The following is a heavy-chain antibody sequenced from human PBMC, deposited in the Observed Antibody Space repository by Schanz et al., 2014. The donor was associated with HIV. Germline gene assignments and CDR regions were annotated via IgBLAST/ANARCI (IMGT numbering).Heavy chain of an antibody. J-gene: IGHJ5*02. D-gene: IGHD3-22*01. CDR3: ARGRFTMIGDL. V-gene: IGHV3-30-3*01. CDR2: ISHDGTNK. Sequence: QVQLLESGGGLVQPGRSLKLSCAASGFTFSSYAMHWVRQAPGKGLEWVAVISHDGTNKYYGDSVKGRFTLSRDNSNYTVYLQMNSLRGEDTAVYYCARGRFTMIGDLWGQGTPVAVS. CDR1: GFTFSSYA.